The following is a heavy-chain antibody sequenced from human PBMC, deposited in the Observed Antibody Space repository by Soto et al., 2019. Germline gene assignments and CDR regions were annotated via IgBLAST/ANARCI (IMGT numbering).Heavy chain of an antibody. CDR2: ISGSGGST. D-gene: IGHD3-9*01. J-gene: IGHJ4*02. CDR3: ANARRYFDWLLPALVFDY. V-gene: IGHV3-23*01. CDR1: GFTFSSYA. Sequence: GGSLRLSCAASGFTFSSYAMSWVRQAPGKGLEWVSAISGSGGSTYYADSVKGRFTISRENSKNTLYLQMNSLGAEDTAVYYCANARRYFDWLLPALVFDYWGQGTLVTVSS.